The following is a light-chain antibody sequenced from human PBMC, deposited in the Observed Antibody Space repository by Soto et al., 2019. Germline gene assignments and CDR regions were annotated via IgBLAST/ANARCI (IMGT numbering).Light chain of an antibody. Sequence: QSVLTQPPSASGTPGQRVTISCSGSRSDIGTSDVYWYRQFPGTAPKLLIQRNNQRPSGVPARFSGSKSGTSASLAISGLRSEDEADYYCGGWDDSLSGPVFGGGTKLTVL. V-gene: IGLV1-47*01. CDR2: RNN. CDR3: GGWDDSLSGPV. CDR1: RSDIGTSD. J-gene: IGLJ2*01.